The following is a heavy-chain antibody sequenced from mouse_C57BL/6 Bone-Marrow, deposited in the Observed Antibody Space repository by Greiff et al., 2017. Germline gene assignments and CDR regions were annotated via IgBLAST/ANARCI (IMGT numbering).Heavy chain of an antibody. Sequence: QVQLQQSGAELVRPGTSVKMSCKASGYTFTNYWIGWAKQRPGHGLEWIGDIYPGGGYTNYNEKFKGKATLTADKSSSTAYMQVSSLTSEDSAIYYCARWAFTWYFDVWGTGTTVTVSS. V-gene: IGHV1-63*01. CDR1: GYTFTNYW. CDR3: ARWAFTWYFDV. J-gene: IGHJ1*03. CDR2: IYPGGGYT.